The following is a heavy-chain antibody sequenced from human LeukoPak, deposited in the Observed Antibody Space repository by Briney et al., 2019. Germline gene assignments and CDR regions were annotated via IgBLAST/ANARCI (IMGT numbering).Heavy chain of an antibody. CDR1: GGSFSGYY. CDR3: ARQVGYSSSWVNYYYYYMDV. D-gene: IGHD6-13*01. J-gene: IGHJ6*03. Sequence: SETLSLTCAVYGGSFSGYYWSWIRQPPEKGREWIGEINHSGSTNYNPSLKSRVTISVDTSKNQFSLKLSSVTAADTAVYYCARQVGYSSSWVNYYYYYMDVWGKGTTVTVSS. CDR2: INHSGST. V-gene: IGHV4-34*01.